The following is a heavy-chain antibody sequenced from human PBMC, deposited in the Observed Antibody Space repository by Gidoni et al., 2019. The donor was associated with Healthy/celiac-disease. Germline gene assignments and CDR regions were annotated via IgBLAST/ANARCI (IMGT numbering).Heavy chain of an antibody. CDR1: GGSISSYY. CDR3: ARHGGYDSSGYFYGY. J-gene: IGHJ4*02. CDR2: IYYSGST. V-gene: IGHV4-59*08. Sequence: QVQLQESGPGLVTPSETLSLTCTVSGGSISSYYWSWIRQPPGKGLEWIGYIYYSGSTNYNPSLKSRVTISVDTSKNQFSLKLSSVTAADTAVYYCARHGGYDSSGYFYGYWGQGTLVTVSS. D-gene: IGHD3-22*01.